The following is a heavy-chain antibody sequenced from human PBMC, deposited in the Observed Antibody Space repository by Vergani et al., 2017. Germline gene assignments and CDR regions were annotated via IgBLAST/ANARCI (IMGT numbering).Heavy chain of an antibody. D-gene: IGHD2-2*02. CDR3: AKDLCSSTSCYIALTGQYYYYYYYMDV. CDR1: GFTFDDYA. J-gene: IGHJ6*03. Sequence: EVQLAESGGGLVQPGRSLRLSCAASGFTFDDYAMHWVRQAPGKGLEWVSGISWNSGSIGYADSVKGRFTISRDNAKNSLYLQMNSLRAEDTALYYCAKDLCSSTSCYIALTGQYYYYYYYMDVWGKGTTVTVSS. V-gene: IGHV3-9*01. CDR2: ISWNSGSI.